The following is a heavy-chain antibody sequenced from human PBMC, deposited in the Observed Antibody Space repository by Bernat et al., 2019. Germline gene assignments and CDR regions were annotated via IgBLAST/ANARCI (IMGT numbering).Heavy chain of an antibody. CDR1: GFTFSSYA. CDR3: AFGVMPLKGIPLYYYYGMDV. D-gene: IGHD3-10*01. Sequence: EVQLLESGGGLVQPGGSLRLSCAASGFTFSSYAMSWVRQAPGKGLEWVSAISGSGGSTYYADSVKGRFTISRDNSKNTLYLQMNSLRAEDTAVYYWAFGVMPLKGIPLYYYYGMDVWGQGTTVTVSS. CDR2: ISGSGGST. V-gene: IGHV3-23*01. J-gene: IGHJ6*02.